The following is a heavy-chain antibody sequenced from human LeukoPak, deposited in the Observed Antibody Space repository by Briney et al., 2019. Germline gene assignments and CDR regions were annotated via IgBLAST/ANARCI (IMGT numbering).Heavy chain of an antibody. CDR2: IKQDGSEK. J-gene: IGHJ6*02. D-gene: IGHD4-11*01. Sequence: GGSLRLSCATSGFTFSSYWMSWVRQAPGKGLEWVANIKQDGSEKYYVDSVKGRFTISRDNAMNSLYVQMNSLRAEDTAVYYCARVRIDSIYGMDVWGQGTTVTVSS. CDR1: GFTFSSYW. V-gene: IGHV3-7*01. CDR3: ARVRIDSIYGMDV.